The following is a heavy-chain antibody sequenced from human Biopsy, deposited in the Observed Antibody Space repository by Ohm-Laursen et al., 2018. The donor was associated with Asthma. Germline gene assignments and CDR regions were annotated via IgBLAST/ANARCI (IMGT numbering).Heavy chain of an antibody. CDR3: AKRRGYSGHDNDY. CDR2: ISYDGNHK. CDR1: GFMFRSFG. D-gene: IGHD5-12*01. Sequence: SLRLSCTASGFMFRSFGLHWVRQAPGKGLEWVAVISYDGNHKFYEDSVKGRFTISGDNSKNTLYLQMNSLRTEDTAVYYCAKRRGYSGHDNDYWGQGTLVIVSS. V-gene: IGHV3-30*18. J-gene: IGHJ4*02.